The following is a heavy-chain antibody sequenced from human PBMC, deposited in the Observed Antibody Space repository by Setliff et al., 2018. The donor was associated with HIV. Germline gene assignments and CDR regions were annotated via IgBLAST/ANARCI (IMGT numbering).Heavy chain of an antibody. Sequence: SETLSLTCAVSGYSISSGCYWGWIRQPPGKGLEWIGSMCHTGSTYYSPSLNSRFTISVDTSKNQFSLKLRSVTAADTAVYYCARQPLYNDYDWRSYYFDYWGQGSPVTVSS. CDR1: GYSISSGCY. V-gene: IGHV4-38-2*01. CDR3: ARQPLYNDYDWRSYYFDY. J-gene: IGHJ4*02. D-gene: IGHD5-12*01. CDR2: MCHTGST.